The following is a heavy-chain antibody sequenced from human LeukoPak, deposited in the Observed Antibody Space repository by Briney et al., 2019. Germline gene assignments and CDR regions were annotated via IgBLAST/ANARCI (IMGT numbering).Heavy chain of an antibody. J-gene: IGHJ5*02. D-gene: IGHD4-17*01. CDR2: IIPILGIA. CDR1: GGTFSSYP. CDR3: ARGVDYGSDNWFDP. V-gene: IGHV1-69*04. Sequence: ASVKVSCKGSGGTFSSYPYSLGRQAPGQGVEWVGRIIPILGIANYAQKFQGTVTITADKSTSTAYMELSSLRSEDTAVYYSARGVDYGSDNWFDPWGQGTLVTVSP.